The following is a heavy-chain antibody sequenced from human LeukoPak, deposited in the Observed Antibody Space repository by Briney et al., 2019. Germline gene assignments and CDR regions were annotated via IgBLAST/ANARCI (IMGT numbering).Heavy chain of an antibody. V-gene: IGHV4-38-2*02. CDR3: ANIVVGPGADRGVPYYYSYYMDV. D-gene: IGHD2-2*01. CDR1: GYSISSSYY. CDR2: IYHSGST. Sequence: PSETLSLTSTVSGYSISSSYYWGWIRQPPGKGLEWIGSIYHSGSTYYNSSLKSRVTMSVDTSKNQFSLKLSSVTAADTAMYYCANIVVGPGADRGVPYYYSYYMDVWGKGTTVTVSS. J-gene: IGHJ6*03.